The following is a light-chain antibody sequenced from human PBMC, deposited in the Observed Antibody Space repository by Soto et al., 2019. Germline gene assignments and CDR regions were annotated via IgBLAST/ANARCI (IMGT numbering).Light chain of an antibody. J-gene: IGKJ1*01. CDR3: HQYSSSRKT. CDR1: QSVSSTY. CDR2: GAS. V-gene: IGKV3-20*01. Sequence: IVLTQSPGTLSLSPGERATLSCRASQSVSSTYLAWYQQRPGQAPRLLIYGASSRATGIPDRFSGSGSGTDFTLTISRLEPEDSAVYYCHQYSSSRKTFGQGTKVELK.